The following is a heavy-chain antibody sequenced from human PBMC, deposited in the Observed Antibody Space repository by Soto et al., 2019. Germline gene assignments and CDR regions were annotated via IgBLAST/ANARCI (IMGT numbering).Heavy chain of an antibody. V-gene: IGHV3-74*01. CDR3: ARAPHYYGKYFHY. CDR1: GFTFSSYW. CDR2: INSDGSST. J-gene: IGHJ4*02. Sequence: GGSLRLSCAASGFTFSSYWMHWVRQAPGKGLVWVSRINSDGSSTSYADSVKGRFTISRDNAKNTLYLQMNSLRAEDTAVYYCARAPHYYGKYFHYCGQGTLVTVST. D-gene: IGHD4-17*01.